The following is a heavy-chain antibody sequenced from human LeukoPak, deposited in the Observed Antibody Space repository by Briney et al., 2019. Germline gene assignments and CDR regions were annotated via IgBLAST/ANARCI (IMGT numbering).Heavy chain of an antibody. D-gene: IGHD2-15*01. CDR1: GGTFSSYA. CDR2: IIPILGIA. Sequence: WASVKVSCKASGGTFSSYAISWVRQAPGQGLEWMGRIIPILGIANYAQKFQGRVTITADKSTSTAYMELSSLRSEDTAVYYCAREAQFYSWFDPWGQGTLVTVSS. J-gene: IGHJ5*02. V-gene: IGHV1-69*04. CDR3: AREAQFYSWFDP.